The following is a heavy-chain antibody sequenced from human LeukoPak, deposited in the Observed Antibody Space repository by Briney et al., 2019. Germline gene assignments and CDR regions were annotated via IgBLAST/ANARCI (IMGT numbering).Heavy chain of an antibody. V-gene: IGHV1-2*02. Sequence: ASVNVSCKASVYTFTGYYMHWVRQAPGQGLEWMGWINPNSCGTNYAQKFQGRVTMIRDTSISTAYMELSRLRSDDTAVYYCARTAAHVVVPAAIFYFDYWGQGTLVTVSP. J-gene: IGHJ4*02. CDR3: ARTAAHVVVPAAIFYFDY. CDR1: VYTFTGYY. CDR2: INPNSCGT. D-gene: IGHD2-2*01.